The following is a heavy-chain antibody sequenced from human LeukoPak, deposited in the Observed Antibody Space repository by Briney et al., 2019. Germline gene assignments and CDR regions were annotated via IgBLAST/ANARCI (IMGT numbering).Heavy chain of an antibody. CDR2: IYYTGGT. CDR1: GVAVSSGNYY. CDR3: AREEVTSAWCPFDF. J-gene: IGHJ4*02. Sequence: SETLSLTCTVSGVAVSSGNYYWSWIRQPPGKGLEWIGHIYYTGGTSYNPSLMSRVTMSVDAPKNQLSLKVRSVTAADTAVYYCAREEVTSAWCPFDFWGRGALVTVSS. V-gene: IGHV4-61*01. D-gene: IGHD6-19*01.